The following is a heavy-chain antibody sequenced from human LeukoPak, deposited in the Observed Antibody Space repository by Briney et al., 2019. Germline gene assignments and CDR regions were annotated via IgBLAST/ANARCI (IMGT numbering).Heavy chain of an antibody. D-gene: IGHD2-2*01. CDR2: IKQDGSEK. CDR1: GFTFSSYW. Sequence: TGGSLRLSCAASGFTFSSYWMSWVRQAPGKGLEWVAIIKQDGSEKYYVDSVKGRFTISRDNAKNSLYLQMNSLRAEDTAVYYCARTQNIVVVPAAIPDYWGQGTLVTVSS. CDR3: ARTQNIVVVPAAIPDY. V-gene: IGHV3-7*01. J-gene: IGHJ4*02.